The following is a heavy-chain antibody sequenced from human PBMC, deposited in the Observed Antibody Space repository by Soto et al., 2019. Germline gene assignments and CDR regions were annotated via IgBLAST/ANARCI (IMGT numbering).Heavy chain of an antibody. V-gene: IGHV4-39*01. J-gene: IGHJ4*02. CDR1: GGSISSSSYY. D-gene: IGHD1-1*01. Sequence: QLQLQESGPGLVKPSETLSLTCTVSGGSISSSSYYWGWIRQPPGKGLEWIGSIYDSGSTYYNPSLKSRVTIAVDPSKNQFSLKLSSVTAADTAVYYCARLGWPGTRPATRIDYWGQGTLVTVSS. CDR3: ARLGWPGTRPATRIDY. CDR2: IYDSGST.